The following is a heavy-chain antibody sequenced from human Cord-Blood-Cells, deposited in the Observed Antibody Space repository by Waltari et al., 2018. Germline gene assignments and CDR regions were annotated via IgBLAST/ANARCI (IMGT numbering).Heavy chain of an antibody. CDR3: ATYEYSSSSGPFDY. CDR1: GYSISSGYY. Sequence: QVQLQESGPGLVKPSETLSLTCAVSGYSISSGYYWGWIRQPPGKGLEWIGSIYHSGSTDYNPSLKSRVTISVDTSKNQFSLKLSSVTAADTAVYYCATYEYSSSSGPFDYWGQGTLVTVSS. D-gene: IGHD6-6*01. J-gene: IGHJ4*02. V-gene: IGHV4-38-2*01. CDR2: IYHSGST.